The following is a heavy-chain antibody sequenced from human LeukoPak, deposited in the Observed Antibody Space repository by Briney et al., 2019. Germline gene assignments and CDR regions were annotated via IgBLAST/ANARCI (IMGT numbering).Heavy chain of an antibody. CDR1: GFTFYDYA. J-gene: IGHJ4*02. Sequence: GGSLRLSCAASGFTFYDYAMHWVRQAPGKGLEWVSGISWNSGSIVYADSVKGRFTISRDNAKNSLYLQMNSLRAEDTALYYCAKDMREYYGSVGFDYWGQGTLVTVSS. D-gene: IGHD3-10*01. CDR2: ISWNSGSI. V-gene: IGHV3-9*01. CDR3: AKDMREYYGSVGFDY.